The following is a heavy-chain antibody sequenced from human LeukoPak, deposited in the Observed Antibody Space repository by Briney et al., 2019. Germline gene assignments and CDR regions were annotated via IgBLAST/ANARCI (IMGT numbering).Heavy chain of an antibody. Sequence: PGGSLRLSCAASGFAFSSYGMHWVRQAPGKGREGVAFIRHDASYKYYADSVKGRFTISRDNSKHTMYVQMNSLRAEDTALYYCAKDYTGGSLDYWGQGTLVTVSS. V-gene: IGHV3-30*02. CDR1: GFAFSSYG. CDR3: AKDYTGGSLDY. D-gene: IGHD2-15*01. J-gene: IGHJ4*02. CDR2: IRHDASYK.